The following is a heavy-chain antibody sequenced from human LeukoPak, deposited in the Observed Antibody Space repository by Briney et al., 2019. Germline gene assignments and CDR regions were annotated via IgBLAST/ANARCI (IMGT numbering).Heavy chain of an antibody. CDR1: GYTFTSYY. V-gene: IGHV1-46*01. Sequence: ASVKVSCKASGYTFTSYYMHWVRQAPGQGLEWMGIINPSGGSTSYAQKFQGRVTMTRDMSTSTVYMELSSLRSEDTAVYYCAFGGLGQAFDIWGQGTMVTVSS. J-gene: IGHJ3*02. D-gene: IGHD3-10*01. CDR3: AFGGLGQAFDI. CDR2: INPSGGST.